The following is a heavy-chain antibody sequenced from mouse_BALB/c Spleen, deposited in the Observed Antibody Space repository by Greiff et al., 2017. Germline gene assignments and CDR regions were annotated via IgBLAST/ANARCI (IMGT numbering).Heavy chain of an antibody. CDR2: INPDSSTI. CDR1: GFAFSRYW. D-gene: IGHD3-1*01. V-gene: IGHV4-1*02. J-gene: IGHJ2*01. CDR3: ARIRARATADY. Sequence: EVQLMESGGGLVQPGGSLKLSCAASGFAFSRYWMRWVRQAPGKGLEWIGEINPDSSTINYTPSLKDKFIISRDNAKNTLYLQMSKVRSEDTALYYCARIRARATADYWGQGTTLTVSA.